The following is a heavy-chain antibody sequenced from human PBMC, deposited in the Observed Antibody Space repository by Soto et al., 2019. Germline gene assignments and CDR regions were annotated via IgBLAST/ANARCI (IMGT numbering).Heavy chain of an antibody. Sequence: LRLSCAASGFTFSSYAMHWVRQAPGKGLEYVSAISSNGGSTYYANSVKGRFTISRDNSKNTLYLQMNSLRAEDTAVYYCAKDLTIFGVDPYYYYGMDVWGQGTTVTVSS. D-gene: IGHD3-3*01. V-gene: IGHV3-64*01. CDR1: GFTFSSYA. J-gene: IGHJ6*02. CDR3: AKDLTIFGVDPYYYYGMDV. CDR2: ISSNGGST.